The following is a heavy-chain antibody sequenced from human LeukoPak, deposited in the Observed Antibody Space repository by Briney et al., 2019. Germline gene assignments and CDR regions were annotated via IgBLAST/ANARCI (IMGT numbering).Heavy chain of an antibody. D-gene: IGHD1-1*01. CDR3: ARGFEPLQYSYYGMDV. Sequence: PGGSLRLSCAASGFTFSDYYMSWIRQAPGKGLEWVSYISSSGSTIYYADSVKGRFTISRDNAKNSLYLQMNSLRAEDTAVYYCARGFEPLQYSYYGMDVWGHGTTVTVSS. CDR1: GFTFSDYY. J-gene: IGHJ6*02. CDR2: ISSSGSTI. V-gene: IGHV3-11*01.